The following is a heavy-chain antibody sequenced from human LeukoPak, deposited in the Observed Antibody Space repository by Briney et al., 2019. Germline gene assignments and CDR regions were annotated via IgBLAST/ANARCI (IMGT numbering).Heavy chain of an antibody. Sequence: GGSLRLSCAASGFTFSSYGIHWVRQAPGKGLEWVAVVSSDGSIKYYADSVKGRFTISRDTSKNTVYLQMNSLGAEDTAFYYCARGYSSSWLGYFDYWGLGTLVTVSS. CDR1: GFTFSSYG. CDR2: VSSDGSIK. D-gene: IGHD6-13*01. V-gene: IGHV3-30*03. CDR3: ARGYSSSWLGYFDY. J-gene: IGHJ4*02.